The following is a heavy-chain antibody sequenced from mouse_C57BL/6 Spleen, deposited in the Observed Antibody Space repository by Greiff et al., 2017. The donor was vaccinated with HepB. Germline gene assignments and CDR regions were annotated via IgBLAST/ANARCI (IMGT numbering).Heavy chain of an antibody. CDR3: ARRDYDYDGDWYFDV. CDR2: IYPGGGYT. CDR1: GYTFTNYW. V-gene: IGHV1-63*01. Sequence: QVQLQQSGAELVRPGTSVKMSCKASGYTFTNYWIGWAKQRPGHGLEWIGDIYPGGGYTNYNEKFKGKATLTADKSSSTAYMQFSSLTSEDSAIYYCARRDYDYDGDWYFDVWGTGTTVTVSS. J-gene: IGHJ1*03. D-gene: IGHD2-4*01.